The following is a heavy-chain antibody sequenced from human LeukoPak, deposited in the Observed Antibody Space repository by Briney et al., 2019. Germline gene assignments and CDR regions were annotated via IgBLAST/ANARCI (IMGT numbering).Heavy chain of an antibody. CDR1: GYTLTELS. V-gene: IGHV1-24*01. CDR2: FDPEDGET. CDR3: ARDLMYYYGSGSQSFDI. Sequence: ASVKVSCKVSGYTLTELSMHWVRQAPGKGLEWMGGFDPEDGETIYAQKFQGRVTMTRDTSISTAYMELSRLRSDDTAVYYCARDLMYYYGSGSQSFDIWGQGTMVTVSS. J-gene: IGHJ3*02. D-gene: IGHD3-10*01.